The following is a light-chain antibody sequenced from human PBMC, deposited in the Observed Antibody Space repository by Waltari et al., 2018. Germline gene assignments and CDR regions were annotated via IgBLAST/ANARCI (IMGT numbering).Light chain of an antibody. J-gene: IGLJ1*01. CDR3: CSFAGSYV. CDR2: HVS. V-gene: IGLV2-11*01. Sequence: WDHQHPGRRPNLRMYHVSNRRSGVPDRSSGSKSCNTASLTMSGLQAADEADYYCCSFAGSYVFGTGTKVTVL.